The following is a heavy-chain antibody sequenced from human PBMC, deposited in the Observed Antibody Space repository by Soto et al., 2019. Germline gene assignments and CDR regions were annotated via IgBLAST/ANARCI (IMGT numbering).Heavy chain of an antibody. CDR2: IKQDGSEK. CDR3: ARGTTVTSRGGLCDY. Sequence: EVQLVESGGGLVQPGGSLRLSCAASGFIFNSYWMSWVRQAPGKGLEWVANIKQDGSEKYYVDSVEGRFTISRDNVKNSLYLQMSSLRDEDTAVYYCARGTTVTSRGGLCDYWGQGTLVTVSS. CDR1: GFIFNSYW. J-gene: IGHJ4*02. V-gene: IGHV3-7*05. D-gene: IGHD4-17*01.